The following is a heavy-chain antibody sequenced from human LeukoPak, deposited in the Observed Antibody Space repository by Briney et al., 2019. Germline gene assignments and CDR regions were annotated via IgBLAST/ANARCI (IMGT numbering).Heavy chain of an antibody. V-gene: IGHV1-69*13. J-gene: IGHJ5*02. D-gene: IGHD3-10*01. CDR1: GYTFTGYY. Sequence: GASVKVSCKASGYTFTGYYMHWVRQAPGQGLEWMGGIIPIFGTANYAQKFQGRVTITADESTSTAYMELSSLRSEDTAVYYCARALDYYGSGRRNWFDPWGQGTLVTVSS. CDR2: IIPIFGTA. CDR3: ARALDYYGSGRRNWFDP.